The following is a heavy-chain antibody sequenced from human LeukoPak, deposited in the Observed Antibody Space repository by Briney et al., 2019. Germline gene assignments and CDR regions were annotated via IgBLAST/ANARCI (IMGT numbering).Heavy chain of an antibody. D-gene: IGHD6-13*01. Sequence: GGSLRLSCAASGFTFSSYEMNWVRQAPGKGLEWVSYISSSGRTFYYADSVKGRFTISRDNGKNSLYLQMNSLRVEDTAVYYCARDSRGSSWFFDYWAREPWSPSPQ. CDR2: ISSSGRTF. V-gene: IGHV3-48*03. CDR1: GFTFSSYE. J-gene: IGHJ4*02. CDR3: ARDSRGSSWFFDY.